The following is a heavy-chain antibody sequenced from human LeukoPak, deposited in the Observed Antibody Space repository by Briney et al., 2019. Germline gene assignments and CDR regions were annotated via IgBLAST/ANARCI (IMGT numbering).Heavy chain of an antibody. V-gene: IGHV1-2*02. Sequence: ASVKVSCKASEYTFNDYYIHWVRQAPGQGLEWMGWINPNSGGTNYAQKFQGRVTMTRDTSISTAYMELSRLRSDDTAVYYCASRRGYSSGWYGNWFDPWGQGTLVTVSS. CDR1: EYTFNDYY. CDR2: INPNSGGT. CDR3: ASRRGYSSGWYGNWFDP. D-gene: IGHD6-19*01. J-gene: IGHJ5*02.